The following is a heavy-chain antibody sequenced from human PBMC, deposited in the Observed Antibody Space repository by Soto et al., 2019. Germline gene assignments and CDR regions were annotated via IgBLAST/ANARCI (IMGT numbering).Heavy chain of an antibody. CDR3: ARHDSSSWYYFDD. D-gene: IGHD6-13*01. CDR1: GGSISSSSYY. CDR2: IYYSGST. V-gene: IGHV4-39*01. J-gene: IGHJ4*01. Sequence: SETLSLTCTVSGGSISSSSYYWGWIRQPPGKGLEWIGSIYYSGSTYYNPSLKSRVTISVDTSKNQFSLKLSSVTAADTAVYYCARHDSSSWYYFDDWGQGTLVTVSS.